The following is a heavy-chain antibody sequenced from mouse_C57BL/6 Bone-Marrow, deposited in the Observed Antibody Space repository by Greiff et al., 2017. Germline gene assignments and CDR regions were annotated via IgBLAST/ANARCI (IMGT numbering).Heavy chain of an antibody. J-gene: IGHJ2*01. D-gene: IGHD2-1*01. CDR1: VYTFTSYW. V-gene: IGHV1-69*01. CDR2: IDPSASYT. CDR3: AREGNFYFDY. Sequence: QVQLQPPGAELVMPGASVKLSCTASVYTFTSYWMPWVKQRPGPGIEWIGEIDPSASYTNYNQKFQGKSTLTVDKSSSTAYMQLSSLTSEDSAVYYCAREGNFYFDYWGQGTTLTVSA.